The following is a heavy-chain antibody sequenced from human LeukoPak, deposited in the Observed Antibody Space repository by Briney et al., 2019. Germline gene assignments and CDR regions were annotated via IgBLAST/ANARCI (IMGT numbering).Heavy chain of an antibody. J-gene: IGHJ4*02. CDR3: ARDLAGYDSSGYGY. CDR2: ISSSSSSYI. CDR1: GFTFSSYS. D-gene: IGHD3-22*01. Sequence: GGSLRLSCAASGFTFSSYSVNWVRQAPGKGLEWVSSISSSSSSYIYYADSVKGRFTISRDNAKNSLHLQMNSLRAEDTAVYYCARDLAGYDSSGYGYWGQGTLVTVSS. V-gene: IGHV3-21*01.